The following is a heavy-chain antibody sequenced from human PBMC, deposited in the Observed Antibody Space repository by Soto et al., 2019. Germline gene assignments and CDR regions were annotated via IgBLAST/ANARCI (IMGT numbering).Heavy chain of an antibody. V-gene: IGHV4-61*01. CDR1: GGSVSNKTYY. CDR3: ARTTAVPNTLRSRYFFDY. D-gene: IGHD4-17*01. CDR2: VYYSGTT. Sequence: SETLSLTCSVSGGSVSNKTYYWSWIRQPPGKRLEWIGYVYYSGTTNYSPSLKGRVTISVDLSKNQFSLRLSSVTTADTALYYCARTTAVPNTLRSRYFFDYWGQGTLVTVSS. J-gene: IGHJ4*02.